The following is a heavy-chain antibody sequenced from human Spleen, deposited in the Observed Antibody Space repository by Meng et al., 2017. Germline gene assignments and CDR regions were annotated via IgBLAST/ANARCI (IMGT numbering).Heavy chain of an antibody. D-gene: IGHD5-12*01. CDR2: ISASGHST. CDR1: GFTFSAYA. J-gene: IGHJ4*02. Sequence: GESLKISCASSGFTFSAYAMSWVRQAPGKGLDCVSSISASGHSTSYADSGKGRFTISRDNSKDTLYLQMNSLRAEDTAVYYCAKNWGGRSGYDEIYFDYWGQGSLVTVSS. V-gene: IGHV3-23*01. CDR3: AKNWGGRSGYDEIYFDY.